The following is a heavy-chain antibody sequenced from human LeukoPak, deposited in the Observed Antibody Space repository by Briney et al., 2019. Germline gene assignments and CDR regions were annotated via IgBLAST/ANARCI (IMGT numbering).Heavy chain of an antibody. CDR3: AKHTRENLPIKDHDDYYYYFMDV. J-gene: IGHJ6*03. CDR1: GFTFSSYA. CDR2: ISGSGGST. Sequence: GGSLRLSCAASGFTFSSYAMTWVRQAPGKGLEWVSGISGSGGSTDYADSVKGRFTISRDNSKNTLYLQMNSLRAEDTAEYYCAKHTRENLPIKDHDDYYYYFMDVWGKGTMVTVSS. V-gene: IGHV3-23*01.